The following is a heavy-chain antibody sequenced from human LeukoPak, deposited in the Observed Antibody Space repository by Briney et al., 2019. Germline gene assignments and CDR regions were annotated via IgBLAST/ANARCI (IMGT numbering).Heavy chain of an antibody. CDR1: GFTFSSYG. J-gene: IGHJ3*02. D-gene: IGHD6-13*01. V-gene: IGHV3-30*18. CDR3: AKGRIAAAGHPFDAFDI. CDR2: ISYDGSNK. Sequence: PGRSLRLSCAASGFTFSSYGMHWVRQTPGKGLEWVAVISYDGSNKYYADSVKGRFTISRDNSKNTLYLQMNSLRAEDTAVYYCAKGRIAAAGHPFDAFDIWGQGTMVTVSS.